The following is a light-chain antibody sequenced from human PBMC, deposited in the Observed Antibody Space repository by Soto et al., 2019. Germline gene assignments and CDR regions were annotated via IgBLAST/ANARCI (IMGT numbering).Light chain of an antibody. Sequence: EIVLTQYPATLSLSPGERATLSFRASQSVSSYLARYQHKPGQAPRLRSYDASTRATDIPARFSGSGSGTDFTLTISSLESEDSAIYYCQQRSNWPSISFGQGTRLEIK. CDR3: QQRSNWPSIS. CDR2: DAS. CDR1: QSVSSY. V-gene: IGKV3-11*01. J-gene: IGKJ5*01.